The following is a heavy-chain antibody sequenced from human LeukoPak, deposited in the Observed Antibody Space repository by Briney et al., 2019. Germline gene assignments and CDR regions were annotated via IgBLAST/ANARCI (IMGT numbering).Heavy chain of an antibody. CDR3: ARTDSSGYYLIYYYYGMDV. J-gene: IGHJ6*02. CDR2: ILNDGSNT. D-gene: IGHD3-22*01. Sequence: GRSLRLSCAASGFTFRNFVMHWVRQAPGKGLEWVAGILNDGSNTDYADSVKGRFTVSRDNSENTLYLQMNSLRAEDTAVYYCARTDSSGYYLIYYYYGMDVWGQGTTVTVSS. V-gene: IGHV3-30*03. CDR1: GFTFRNFV.